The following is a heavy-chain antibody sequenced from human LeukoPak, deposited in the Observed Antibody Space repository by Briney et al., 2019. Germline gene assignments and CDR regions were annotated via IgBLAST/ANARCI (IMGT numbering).Heavy chain of an antibody. CDR1: GSTFSNYG. CDR2: ISNDGSDK. V-gene: IGHV3-30*18. J-gene: IGHJ3*02. D-gene: IGHD6-13*01. Sequence: GGSLRLSCAASGSTFSNYGMHWVRQAPGKGLEWVAFISNDGSDKYYSHSVKGRFTISRDGSKNTLYLQMNSLRAEDTAVYYCAKKLAAARTGSAFDIWGQGTMVTVSS. CDR3: AKKLAAARTGSAFDI.